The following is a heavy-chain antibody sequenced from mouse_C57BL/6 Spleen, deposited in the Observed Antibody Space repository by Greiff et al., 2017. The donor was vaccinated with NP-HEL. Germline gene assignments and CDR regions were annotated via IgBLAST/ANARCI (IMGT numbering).Heavy chain of an antibody. CDR1: GYSITSGYY. V-gene: IGHV3-6*01. Sequence: VQLKESGPGLVKPSQSLSLTCSVTGYSITSGYYWNWIRQFPGNKLEWMGYISYDGSNNYNPSLNNRISITRDTSKNPFFLKLNSVTTEDTATYYCAQTPLYYYGSSYYLDYWGQGTTLTVSS. J-gene: IGHJ2*01. CDR3: AQTPLYYYGSSYYLDY. D-gene: IGHD1-1*01. CDR2: ISYDGSN.